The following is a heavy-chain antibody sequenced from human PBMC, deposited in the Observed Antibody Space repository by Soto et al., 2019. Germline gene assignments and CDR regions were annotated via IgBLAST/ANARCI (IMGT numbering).Heavy chain of an antibody. J-gene: IGHJ5*02. D-gene: IGHD2-15*01. CDR3: ARDGCSGSNCLNWFDP. CDR1: GFTFTSYA. CDR2: LNGIGDST. V-gene: IGHV3-23*01. Sequence: PGGSLRLSCVASGFTFTSYAVSWVRQAPGKGLEWVSGLNGIGDSTYYADSVKGRFTISRDNSKNTLSLQMNSLRAEDTAVYYCARDGCSGSNCLNWFDPWGLGTLVTVSS.